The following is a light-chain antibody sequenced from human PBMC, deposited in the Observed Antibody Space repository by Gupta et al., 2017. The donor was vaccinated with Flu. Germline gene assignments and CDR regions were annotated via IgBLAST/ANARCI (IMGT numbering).Light chain of an antibody. V-gene: IGLV3-1*01. J-gene: IGLJ2*01. Sequence: SYALTQPPPVSVSPAQNASIPCSGDKLGDKYACWYQQKPGQSPVLVIYQDSKRPSGIPERFSGSNSGNTATLTISGTQAMDEADYYCQAWDSSTVVFGGGTKLTVL. CDR3: QAWDSSTVV. CDR2: QDS. CDR1: KLGDKY.